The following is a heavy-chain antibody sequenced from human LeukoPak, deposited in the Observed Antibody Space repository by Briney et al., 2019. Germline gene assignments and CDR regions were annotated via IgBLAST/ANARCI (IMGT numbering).Heavy chain of an antibody. CDR3: ASLKNSYDSSGYLVTDAFDI. Sequence: ASVKVSCKASGYTFTGYYMHWVRQAPGQGLEWMGWIDPNSGGTNYAQKFQGRVTMTRDTSISTAYMVLNRLRSDDTAVYYCASLKNSYDSSGYLVTDAFDIWGQGTMVTVSS. J-gene: IGHJ3*02. D-gene: IGHD3-22*01. CDR2: IDPNSGGT. CDR1: GYTFTGYY. V-gene: IGHV1-2*02.